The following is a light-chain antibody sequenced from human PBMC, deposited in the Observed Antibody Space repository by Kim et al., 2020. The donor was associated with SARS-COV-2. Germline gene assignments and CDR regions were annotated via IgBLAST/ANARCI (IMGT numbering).Light chain of an antibody. V-gene: IGLV6-57*03. Sequence: GKTVTISCTRSSGSIASTYVQWYQQRPGSAPTTVIYEDNQRPSGVPDRFSGSIDSSSNSASLTISGLKTEDEADYYCQSYDSSSVVFGGGTQLTVL. CDR3: QSYDSSSVV. CDR2: EDN. CDR1: SGSIASTY. J-gene: IGLJ2*01.